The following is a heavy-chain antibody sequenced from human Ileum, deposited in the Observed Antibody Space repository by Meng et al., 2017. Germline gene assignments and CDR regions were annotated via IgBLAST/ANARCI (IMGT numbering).Heavy chain of an antibody. J-gene: IGHJ4*02. D-gene: IGHD2-8*01. CDR2: MGGGGIGT. Sequence: GESLKISCEASGFTFSPYGLSWVRQAPGKGLEWVSGMGGGGIGTYYADSVKGRFTISRDNSKNTLFMQLSSLRADDTAVYYCVKGSCANDACMYYFDYWGRGTLVTVSS. V-gene: IGHV3-23*01. CDR3: VKGSCANDACMYYFDY. CDR1: GFTFSPYG.